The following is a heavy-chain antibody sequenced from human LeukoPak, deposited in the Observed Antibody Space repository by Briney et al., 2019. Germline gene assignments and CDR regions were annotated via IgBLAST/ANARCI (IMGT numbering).Heavy chain of an antibody. CDR1: GFTVGSNS. Sequence: GGSLRLSCTVSGFTVGSNSMSWVRQAPGKGLEWVSFIYSDNTHYSDSVKGRFTISRDNSKNTLYLQMNSLRTEDTAVYHCARSGDTYGTYNWFDPWGQGTLVTVSS. J-gene: IGHJ5*02. CDR3: ARSGDTYGTYNWFDP. V-gene: IGHV3-66*03. CDR2: IYSDNT. D-gene: IGHD5-18*01.